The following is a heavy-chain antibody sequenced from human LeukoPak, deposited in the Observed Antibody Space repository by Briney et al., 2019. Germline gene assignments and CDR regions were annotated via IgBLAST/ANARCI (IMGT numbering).Heavy chain of an antibody. CDR3: ARDIYNYYDRSGYSGSAFDI. J-gene: IGHJ3*02. CDR2: IIPIFGTA. V-gene: IGHV1-69*01. Sequence: GSSVKVSCKASGGTFSSYAISWVRQAPGQGLEWMGGIIPIFGTANYAQKFQGRVTITADESTSTAYMELSSLRSEDTAVYYCARDIYNYYDRSGYSGSAFDIWGQGTMVTVSS. D-gene: IGHD3-22*01. CDR1: GGTFSSYA.